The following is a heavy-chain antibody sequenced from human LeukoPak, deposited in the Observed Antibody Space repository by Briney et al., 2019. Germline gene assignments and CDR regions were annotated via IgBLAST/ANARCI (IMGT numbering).Heavy chain of an antibody. J-gene: IGHJ6*02. Sequence: GGSLRLSCAASGFTFSSYWMHWVRQAPGKGLVWVSRINSDGSSTSYADSVKGRFTISRDNAKNTLYLQMNSLRAEDTAVYYCARDSGCSGGSCYNVDYYYGMDVWGQGTTVTVSS. CDR1: GFTFSSYW. CDR2: INSDGSST. V-gene: IGHV3-74*01. CDR3: ARDSGCSGGSCYNVDYYYGMDV. D-gene: IGHD2-15*01.